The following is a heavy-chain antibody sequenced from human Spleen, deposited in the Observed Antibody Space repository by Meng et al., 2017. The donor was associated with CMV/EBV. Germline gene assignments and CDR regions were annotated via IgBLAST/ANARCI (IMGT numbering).Heavy chain of an antibody. J-gene: IGHJ4*02. CDR3: AHSYCSSTTCYIPFFDY. Sequence: LIASGGGVGWIRQPPGKALEWLALIFWSDYKEYRPSMKSRLTITKDTSKNQVVLTVTNMDPVDTATYYCAHSYCSSTTCYIPFFDYWGQGTLVTVSS. D-gene: IGHD2-2*02. CDR2: IFWSDYK. CDR1: LIASGGG. V-gene: IGHV2-5*01.